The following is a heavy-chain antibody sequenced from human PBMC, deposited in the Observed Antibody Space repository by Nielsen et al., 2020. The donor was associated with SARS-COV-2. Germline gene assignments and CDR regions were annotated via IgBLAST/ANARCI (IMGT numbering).Heavy chain of an antibody. CDR2: MNPNSGNT. Sequence: WVRQAPGQGLEWMGWMNPNSGNTGYAQKFQGRVTITADESTSTAYMELSSLRSEDTAVYYCARGYRTGYCSGGSCYGPVDYWGQGTLVTVSS. V-gene: IGHV1-8*03. CDR3: ARGYRTGYCSGGSCYGPVDY. D-gene: IGHD2-15*01. J-gene: IGHJ4*02.